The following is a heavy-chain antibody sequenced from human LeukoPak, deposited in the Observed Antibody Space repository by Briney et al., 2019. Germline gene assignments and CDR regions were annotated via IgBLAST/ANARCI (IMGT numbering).Heavy chain of an antibody. Sequence: PSETLSLTCTVSGVSINTYYASWFRQAPGKGLEFIGFIYNGGNTNYNPSLKSRATISVDTSNNQFSLRLTSVTAADTAMYYCAAGPWELDFWGQGTLVTVSS. D-gene: IGHD1-26*01. CDR2: IYNGGNT. V-gene: IGHV4-4*09. CDR3: AAGPWELDF. CDR1: GVSINTYY. J-gene: IGHJ4*02.